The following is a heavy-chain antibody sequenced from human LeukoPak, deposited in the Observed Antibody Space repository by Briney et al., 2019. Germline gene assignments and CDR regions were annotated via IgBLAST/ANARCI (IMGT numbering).Heavy chain of an antibody. Sequence: GTSLRLSCVGSGFTFSSYGIHWVRQLPGKGPEWVAIISYDGSSEFYADSVKGRFKISRDNSKNTVNLQMNSLGVEDTAVYYCAKGLGPLVRGVVPRTYYMDVWGRGTTVTVSS. CDR2: ISYDGSSE. J-gene: IGHJ6*03. CDR1: GFTFSSYG. V-gene: IGHV3-30*18. CDR3: AKGLGPLVRGVVPRTYYMDV. D-gene: IGHD3-10*01.